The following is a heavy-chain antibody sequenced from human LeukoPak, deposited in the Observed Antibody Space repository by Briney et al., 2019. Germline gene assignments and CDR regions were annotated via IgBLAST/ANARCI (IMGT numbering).Heavy chain of an antibody. Sequence: GRSLRLSCTASGFDFSSYAMSWVRQAPGKGLEWVSVISGSGGSTYHADSVKGRFTISRDNSKNTLYLQMNSLRAEDTALYYCAKDHSQAKYSITWKFDPWGQGTLVTVSS. CDR2: ISGSGGST. D-gene: IGHD6-13*01. V-gene: IGHV3-23*01. CDR3: AKDHSQAKYSITWKFDP. J-gene: IGHJ5*02. CDR1: GFDFSSYA.